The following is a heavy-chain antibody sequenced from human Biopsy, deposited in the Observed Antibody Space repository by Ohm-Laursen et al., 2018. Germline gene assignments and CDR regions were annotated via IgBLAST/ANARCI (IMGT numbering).Heavy chain of an antibody. CDR2: TSFDGDME. CDR1: GFTFSNYG. CDR3: AKGQFSGSYHFDY. Sequence: SLRLSCAASGFTFSNYGMHWVRQAPGKGLEWVAGTSFDGDMEHYADFVEDRFTISRDNSENTLHLQMSSLRVEDTAVYYCAKGQFSGSYHFDYWGQGSLVTVSS. V-gene: IGHV3-30*18. J-gene: IGHJ4*02. D-gene: IGHD3-16*02.